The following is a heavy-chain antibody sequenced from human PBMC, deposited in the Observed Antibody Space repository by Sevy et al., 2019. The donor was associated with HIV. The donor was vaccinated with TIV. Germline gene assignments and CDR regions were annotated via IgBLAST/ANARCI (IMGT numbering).Heavy chain of an antibody. CDR1: GYTFTSYG. CDR3: ARDDCSSLSCHGSLLY. D-gene: IGHD2-2*01. Sequence: ASVKVSCKASGYTFTSYGISWVRQAPGQGLEWMGWISTFNVNTNNAQKFQGRVTMTTDTSTSKAYKELTSLRSDDTAVYYCARDDCSSLSCHGSLLYWGQGTLVTVSS. V-gene: IGHV1-18*01. J-gene: IGHJ4*02. CDR2: ISTFNVNT.